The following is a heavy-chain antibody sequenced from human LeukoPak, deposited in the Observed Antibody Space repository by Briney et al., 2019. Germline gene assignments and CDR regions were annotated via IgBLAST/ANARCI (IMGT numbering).Heavy chain of an antibody. V-gene: IGHV1-69*05. CDR1: GGTFSSYA. Sequence: GASVKVSCKASGGTFSSYAISWVRQAPGQGLEWMGGIIPIFGTANYAQKFQGRVTITTDESTSTAYMELSSLRSEDTAVYYCARAPEGATITEDYYFDYWGQGTLVTDSS. D-gene: IGHD5-12*01. CDR2: IIPIFGTA. CDR3: ARAPEGATITEDYYFDY. J-gene: IGHJ4*02.